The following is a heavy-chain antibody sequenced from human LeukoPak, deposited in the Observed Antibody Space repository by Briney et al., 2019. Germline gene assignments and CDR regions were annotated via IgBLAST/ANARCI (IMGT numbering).Heavy chain of an antibody. CDR3: ARGRHGYNWGYYYYGMDV. Sequence: SVKVSCKASGGTFSSYAISWVRQAPGQGLEWMGRIIPILGIANYAQKFQGRVTITADKSTSTAYMELSSLRSEDTAVYYCARGRHGYNWGYYYYGMDVWGQGTTVTVSS. V-gene: IGHV1-69*04. D-gene: IGHD5-24*01. CDR1: GGTFSSYA. J-gene: IGHJ6*02. CDR2: IIPILGIA.